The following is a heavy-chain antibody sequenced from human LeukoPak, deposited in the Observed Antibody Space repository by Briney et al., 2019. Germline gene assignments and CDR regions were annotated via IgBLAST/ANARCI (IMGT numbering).Heavy chain of an antibody. CDR2: INHSGST. V-gene: IGHV4-34*01. CDR3: ARDPPQYYYGSGGYDPDDY. J-gene: IGHJ4*02. D-gene: IGHD3-10*01. Sequence: PSETLSLTCAVYGGSFSGYYWSWIRQPPGKGLEWIGEINHSGSTNYNPSLKSRVTISVDTSKNQFSLKLSSVTAADTAVYYCARDPPQYYYGSGGYDPDDYWGQGTLVTVSS. CDR1: GGSFSGYY.